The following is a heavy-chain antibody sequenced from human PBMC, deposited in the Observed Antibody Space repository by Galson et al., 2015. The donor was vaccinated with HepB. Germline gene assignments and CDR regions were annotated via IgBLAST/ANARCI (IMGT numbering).Heavy chain of an antibody. J-gene: IGHJ6*02. V-gene: IGHV3-21*01. D-gene: IGHD3-10*01. CDR3: ARALMGVRGALYGMDV. Sequence: SLRLSCAASGFVFSAYSMTWVRQAPGKGLEWLSSISSGNSTYIYYADSVKGRLTISRDNAKNSLYLQMNSLRAEDTAVYYCARALMGVRGALYGMDVWGQGTTVTVSS. CDR1: GFVFSAYS. CDR2: ISSGNSTYI.